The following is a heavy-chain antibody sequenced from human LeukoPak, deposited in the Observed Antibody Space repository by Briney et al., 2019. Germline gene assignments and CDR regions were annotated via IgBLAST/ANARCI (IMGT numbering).Heavy chain of an antibody. V-gene: IGHV1-8*03. CDR2: MNPKSGDT. J-gene: IGHJ4*01. CDR1: GYIFIDYE. D-gene: IGHD2-2*01. CDR3: AKDRCSSTTCYGEY. Sequence: ASVKVSCKTSGYIFIDYEINWVRQATGQGLEWMGWMNPKSGDTGYEQKFQGRVTITRDSSISTVYMELSSLRSDDTALYYCAKDRCSSTTCYGEYWGQGTLVTVSS.